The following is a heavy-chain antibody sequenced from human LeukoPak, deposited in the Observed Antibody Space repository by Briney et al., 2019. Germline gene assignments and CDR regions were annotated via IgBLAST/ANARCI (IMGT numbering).Heavy chain of an antibody. J-gene: IGHJ3*02. CDR1: GYSFTTYW. D-gene: IGHD6-19*01. V-gene: IGHV5-51*01. Sequence: GESLKISCKGSGYSFTTYWIGWVRQMPGKGLEWMGIIYPGDSDTRYSPSFQGQVTISADKSISTAYLQWSSLRASDTAMYYLAGPLPGGGSGRGNGVFDIWGQGTMVTVSS. CDR2: IYPGDSDT. CDR3: AGPLPGGGSGRGNGVFDI.